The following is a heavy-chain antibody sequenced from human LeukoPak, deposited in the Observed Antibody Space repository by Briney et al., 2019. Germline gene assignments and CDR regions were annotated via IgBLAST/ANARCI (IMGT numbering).Heavy chain of an antibody. Sequence: SETLSLTCAVSGDSISNINWWWSWVRQPPGKGLEWIGEIHDGGSTTYHPSLKSRVTISVDKSKNQFSLTLTSVTAADTAVYYCAGGTVVVTAIPGLGDYWGQGTLVTVSS. J-gene: IGHJ4*02. D-gene: IGHD2-21*02. CDR3: AGGTVVVTAIPGLGDY. CDR2: IHDGGST. CDR1: GDSISNINW. V-gene: IGHV4-4*02.